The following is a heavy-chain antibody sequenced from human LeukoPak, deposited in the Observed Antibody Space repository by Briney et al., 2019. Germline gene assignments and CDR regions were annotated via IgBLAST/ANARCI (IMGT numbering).Heavy chain of an antibody. Sequence: SETLSLTCTVSGDSITRGGYYWSWVRPHPGKGLEWIGFIYHSGTTFYNPSLEGRAAISVDTSQNQFSLKLTSVTAADTAVYYCARAVDYRNYFDYWGQGTLVTVSS. V-gene: IGHV4-31*03. J-gene: IGHJ4*02. CDR1: GDSITRGGYY. CDR2: IYHSGTT. D-gene: IGHD4-11*01. CDR3: ARAVDYRNYFDY.